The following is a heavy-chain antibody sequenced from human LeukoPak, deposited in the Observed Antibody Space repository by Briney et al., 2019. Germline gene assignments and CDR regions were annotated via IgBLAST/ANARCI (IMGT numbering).Heavy chain of an antibody. CDR1: GYSINNGYY. Sequence: PSETLSLTCTVFGYSINNGYYWGWIRQAPGKGLEWIGSMFHTGNSYYNPSHKRRVTIAIDTSKNQFSLKLRSVTAADTAVYYCARDVVAARGSFDYWGQGTLVTVSS. J-gene: IGHJ4*02. D-gene: IGHD2-2*01. CDR2: MFHTGNS. V-gene: IGHV4-38-2*02. CDR3: ARDVVAARGSFDY.